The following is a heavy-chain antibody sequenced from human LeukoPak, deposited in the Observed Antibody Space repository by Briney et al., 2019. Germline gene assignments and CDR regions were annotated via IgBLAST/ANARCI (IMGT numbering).Heavy chain of an antibody. Sequence: GGSLRLSCAASGFTFSSYAMSWVRQAPGKGLEWVSAISGSGGSTYYADSVTGRFTISRDNSKNTLYLQMNSLRAEDMAVYYCAKDNRGVDQWLVPRNDYWGQGTLVTVSS. V-gene: IGHV3-23*01. D-gene: IGHD6-19*01. J-gene: IGHJ4*02. CDR1: GFTFSSYA. CDR2: ISGSGGST. CDR3: AKDNRGVDQWLVPRNDY.